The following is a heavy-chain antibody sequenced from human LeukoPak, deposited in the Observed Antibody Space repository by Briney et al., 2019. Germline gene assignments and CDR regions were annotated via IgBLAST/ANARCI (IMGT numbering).Heavy chain of an antibody. Sequence: GGSLRLSCAASGFISSSYWMSWVRQAPGKGLEWVANVKQDGSERYYGDSVKGRFTISRDNAKNSLYLQMNSLRAEDTAVYYCARDADSSSWSMYYYYGMDVWGQGTTVTVSS. J-gene: IGHJ6*02. CDR2: VKQDGSER. CDR3: ARDADSSSWSMYYYYGMDV. V-gene: IGHV3-7*01. CDR1: GFISSSYW. D-gene: IGHD6-13*01.